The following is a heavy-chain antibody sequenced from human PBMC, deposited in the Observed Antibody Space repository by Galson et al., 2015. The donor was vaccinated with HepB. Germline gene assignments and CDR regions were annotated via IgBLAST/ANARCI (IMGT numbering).Heavy chain of an antibody. Sequence: SLRLSCAASGFTFSGYGMHWVRQAPGKGLEWVAVIWYDGSNRYYADSVKGRFTISRDNSRNTLYLQVNSLRAEDTAVYYCARRVDTAMGEPLHFWGPGTMVTVSS. CDR3: ARRVDTAMGEPLHF. D-gene: IGHD5-18*01. CDR1: GFTFSGYG. J-gene: IGHJ3*01. CDR2: IWYDGSNR. V-gene: IGHV3-33*08.